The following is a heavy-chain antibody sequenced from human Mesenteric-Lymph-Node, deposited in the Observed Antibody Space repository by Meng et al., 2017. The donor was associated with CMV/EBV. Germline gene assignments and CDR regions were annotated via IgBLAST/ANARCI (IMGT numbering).Heavy chain of an antibody. CDR1: GYTFTGYY. D-gene: IGHD7-27*01. V-gene: IGHV1-2*06. CDR3: ARDATWGAFDY. J-gene: IGHJ4*02. CDR2: INPNNART. Sequence: CTLSGYTFTGYYLHWGRQAAGIGLECTGRINPNNARTNYAKKFQGRVTMTRETSISTAYMEPSRLRSYDTAVYYCARDATWGAFDYWGQGTLVTVSS.